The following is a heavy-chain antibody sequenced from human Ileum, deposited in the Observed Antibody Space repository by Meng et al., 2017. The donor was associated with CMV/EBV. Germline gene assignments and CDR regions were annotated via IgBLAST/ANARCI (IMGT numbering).Heavy chain of an antibody. D-gene: IGHD5-12*01. J-gene: IGHJ5*02. CDR3: AKYSGPSRWFDP. Sequence: VQLQQWGPGLGKPSKPLVLHLPVSGASITYDDYYWSWIRQPQGKGLAWIGYIYYNGITYYNPSLKSRIAILVATSKSQFSLIVSSVTAADTAVYYCAKYSGPSRWFDPWGQGTLVTVSS. CDR2: IYYNGIT. CDR1: GASITYDDYY. V-gene: IGHV4-30-4*01.